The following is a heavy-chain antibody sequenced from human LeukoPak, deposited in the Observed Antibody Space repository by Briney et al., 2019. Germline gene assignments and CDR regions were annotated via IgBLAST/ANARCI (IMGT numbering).Heavy chain of an antibody. CDR2: INHSGST. J-gene: IGHJ6*02. D-gene: IGHD2-2*02. V-gene: IGHV4-34*01. CDR1: GGSFSGYY. Sequence: PSETLSLTCAVYGGSFSGYYWSWIRQPPGKGLEWIREINHSGSTNYNPSLKSRVTISVDTSKNQFSLKLSSVTAADTAVYYCARFKYCSSTSCYITYYYGMDVWGQGTTVTVSS. CDR3: ARFKYCSSTSCYITYYYGMDV.